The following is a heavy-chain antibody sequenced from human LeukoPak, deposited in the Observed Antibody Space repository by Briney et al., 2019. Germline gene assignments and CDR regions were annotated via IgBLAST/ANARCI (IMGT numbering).Heavy chain of an antibody. V-gene: IGHV3-23*01. J-gene: IGHJ4*02. Sequence: PGASLRLSCAASGFTFSSYAMSWARQAPGKGLEWVSDISGSGGNTYYADSVKGRLTISRDNSKNTLSLQMNSLRAEDTAVYYCAKGYDFLDYWGQGTLVTVSS. CDR1: GFTFSSYA. CDR3: AKGYDFLDY. CDR2: ISGSGGNT. D-gene: IGHD3-3*01.